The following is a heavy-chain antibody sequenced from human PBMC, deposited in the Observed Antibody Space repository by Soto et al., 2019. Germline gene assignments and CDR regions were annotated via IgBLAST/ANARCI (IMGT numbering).Heavy chain of an antibody. CDR2: ITAYNGNT. CDR3: ARDGGEGEGTTRDQ. J-gene: IGHJ4*02. Sequence: QVQVVQSGPDVKKPGASVKISCKTSGYTFSTYGINWVRQAPGQGLEWIGWITAYNGNTHYTQKFQGRVTLTTDTSTSTGYMEMMYLRYDDTAVYYFARDGGEGEGTTRDQWGQGTLVTVSS. V-gene: IGHV1-18*01. D-gene: IGHD3-10*01. CDR1: GYTFSTYG.